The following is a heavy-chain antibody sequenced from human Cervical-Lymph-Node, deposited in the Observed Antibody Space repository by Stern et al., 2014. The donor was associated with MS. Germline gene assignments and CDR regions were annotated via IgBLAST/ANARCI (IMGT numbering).Heavy chain of an antibody. V-gene: IGHV3-21*01. J-gene: IGHJ4*02. Sequence: SLKGRFTISRDNAKNSLYLQMNSLRAEDTAVYYCARERSSITSRPFDYWGQGTLVTVSS. D-gene: IGHD6-6*01. CDR3: ARERSSITSRPFDY.